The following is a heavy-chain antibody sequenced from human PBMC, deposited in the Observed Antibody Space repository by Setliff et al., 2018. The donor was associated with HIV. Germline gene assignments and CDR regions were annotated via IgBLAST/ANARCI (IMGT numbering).Heavy chain of an antibody. CDR1: GFTFSDHY. D-gene: IGHD5-18*01. CDR2: SRNKANSYTT. V-gene: IGHV3-72*01. CDR3: TTAVDTALDFDY. J-gene: IGHJ4*02. Sequence: PGGSLRLSCAASGFTFSDHYMDWVRQAPGKGLEWVGRSRNKANSYTTEYAASVKGRFTISRDDSRTSLYLQMNSLKTEDTAVYSCTTAVDTALDFDYWGQGTLVTVS.